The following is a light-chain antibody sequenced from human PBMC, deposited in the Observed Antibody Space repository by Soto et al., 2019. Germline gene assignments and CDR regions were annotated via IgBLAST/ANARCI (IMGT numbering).Light chain of an antibody. Sequence: EIVLTQSPDTLSLSPGERATLSCRASQSVSNNDLVWYQQKPGQAPRLPIYGASTRATGIPDRFSGSGSGTDLTLTISSLETEDFAVYYCQHYGDAVWTCGQGTKVEIK. CDR3: QHYGDAVWT. J-gene: IGKJ1*01. CDR2: GAS. V-gene: IGKV3-20*01. CDR1: QSVSNND.